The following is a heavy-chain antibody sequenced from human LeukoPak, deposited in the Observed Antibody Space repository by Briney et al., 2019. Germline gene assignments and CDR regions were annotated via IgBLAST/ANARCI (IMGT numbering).Heavy chain of an antibody. CDR2: TKNKGNSYTT. Sequence: GGSLRLSCAVSGITFSDHDMDWVRQAPGKGLEWCGRTKNKGNSYTTEYAASVKGRFTISRDNSKNTLYLQMSSLRAEDTAVYYCAKKLSGSYEEGMQQWGQGTLVTVSS. CDR3: AKKLSGSYEEGMQQ. CDR1: GITFSDHD. D-gene: IGHD1-26*01. J-gene: IGHJ1*01. V-gene: IGHV3-72*01.